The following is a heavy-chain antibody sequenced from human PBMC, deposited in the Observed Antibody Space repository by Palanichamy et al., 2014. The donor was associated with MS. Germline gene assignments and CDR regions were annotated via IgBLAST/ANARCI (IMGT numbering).Heavy chain of an antibody. Sequence: QVQLVQSGAEVKKPGASVKVSCKASGYTFTSYYMHWVRQAPGQGLEWMGIINPSGGSTSYAQKFQGRVTMTRDTSPSTVYMELSSLKSEDTAVYYCARGTTMVRGVINKRSGWIDPWGQGTLVTVSS. CDR1: GYTFTSYY. CDR3: ARGTTMVRGVINKRSGWIDP. D-gene: IGHD3-10*01. V-gene: IGHV1-46*03. CDR2: INPSGGST. J-gene: IGHJ5*02.